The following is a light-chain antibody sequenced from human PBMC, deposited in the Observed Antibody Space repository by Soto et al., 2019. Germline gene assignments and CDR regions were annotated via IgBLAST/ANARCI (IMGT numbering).Light chain of an antibody. Sequence: EIVLTQSPGTLSLSPGERATLSCRASQSVSSSYLAWYQQKPGQAPRLLIYGVSSRATGIPDRFSGSGSGTEFTPTIKSMKYEDFTDYSCKEYNTWPSKFGQGIKV. CDR1: QSVSSSY. CDR2: GVS. J-gene: IGKJ1*01. CDR3: KEYNTWPSK. V-gene: IGKV3-20*01.